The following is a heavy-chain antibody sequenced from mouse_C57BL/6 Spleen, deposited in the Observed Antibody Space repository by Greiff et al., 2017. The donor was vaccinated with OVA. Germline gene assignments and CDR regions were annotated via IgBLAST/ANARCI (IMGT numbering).Heavy chain of an antibody. CDR2: IDPENGDT. CDR3: TTYWVDY. V-gene: IGHV14-4*01. J-gene: IGHJ2*01. D-gene: IGHD4-1*01. Sequence: VQLQQSGAELVRPWSSVKLSCTASGFNIKDDYMHWVKPRPEQGLEWIGWIDPENGDTEYASKFQGKATITADTSSNTAYLQLSSLTAEDTAVYYCTTYWVDYWGQGTTLTVSS. CDR1: GFNIKDDY.